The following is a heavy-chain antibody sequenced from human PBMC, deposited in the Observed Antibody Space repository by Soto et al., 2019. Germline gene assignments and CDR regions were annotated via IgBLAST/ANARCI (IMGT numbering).Heavy chain of an antibody. V-gene: IGHV1-69*13. Sequence: ASVKVSCKASGGTFSSYAISWVRQAPGQGLEWMGGIIPIFGTANYAQKFQGRVTITADESTSTAYMELSSLRSEDTAVYYCARMPAITMVRGVIPLGYFDYWGQGTLVTVSS. D-gene: IGHD3-10*01. CDR3: ARMPAITMVRGVIPLGYFDY. CDR1: GGTFSSYA. J-gene: IGHJ4*02. CDR2: IIPIFGTA.